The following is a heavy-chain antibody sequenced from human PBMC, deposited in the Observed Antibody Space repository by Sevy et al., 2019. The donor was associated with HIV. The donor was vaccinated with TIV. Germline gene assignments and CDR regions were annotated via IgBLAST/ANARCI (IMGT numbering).Heavy chain of an antibody. V-gene: IGHV3-7*01. J-gene: IGHJ4*02. CDR2: IKEDGSEK. Sequence: GGSLRLSCAASGFIFSTYWMSWVRQAPRKGLEWVANIKEDGSEKCYVVSVKGRFTISRDNAKNSLYLQMSSLRAEDTAVYYCARGGKYPGYWGQGTLVTVSS. CDR3: ARGGKYPGY. D-gene: IGHD1-26*01. CDR1: GFIFSTYW.